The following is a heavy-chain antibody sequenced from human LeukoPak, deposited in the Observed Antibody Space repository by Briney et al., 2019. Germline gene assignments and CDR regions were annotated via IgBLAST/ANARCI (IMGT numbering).Heavy chain of an antibody. Sequence: GASVKVSCKASGGTFSSYAISWVRQAPGQGLEWMGWINPNSGATNFAQKFQGRVTMTRDTSISTAYMEMSRLRSDDTAVFYCAREGNFDIWGQGTMVTVS. V-gene: IGHV1-2*02. CDR3: AREGNFDI. CDR2: INPNSGAT. J-gene: IGHJ3*02. D-gene: IGHD4-23*01. CDR1: GGTFSSYA.